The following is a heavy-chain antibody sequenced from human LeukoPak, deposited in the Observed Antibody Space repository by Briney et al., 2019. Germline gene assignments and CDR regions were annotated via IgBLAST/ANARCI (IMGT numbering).Heavy chain of an antibody. CDR2: IYSGGST. J-gene: IGHJ6*03. V-gene: IGHV3-53*01. Sequence: GGSLRLSCAASGFTVSSNYMSWVRQAPGKGLEWVSVIYSGGSTYYADSVKGRFTISRDNSKNTLYLQMNSLRAEDTAVYYCARGGGEWHYDSSGYRYYLDVWGKGTTVTVS. D-gene: IGHD3-22*01. CDR3: ARGGGEWHYDSSGYRYYLDV. CDR1: GFTVSSNY.